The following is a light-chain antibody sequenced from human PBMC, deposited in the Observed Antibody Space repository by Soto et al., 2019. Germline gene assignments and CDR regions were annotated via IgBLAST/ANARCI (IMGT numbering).Light chain of an antibody. CDR2: GAS. Sequence: EIVMTQSPATLSVSPGERATLSCRASQSLRSNLAWYQHKPGQAPRLLIFGASSRATGVPARFSGSGSGTEFTLTISSLQSEDVAVYYCQDYNNWPPFTFGQGTKLEIK. J-gene: IGKJ2*01. CDR3: QDYNNWPPFT. CDR1: QSLRSN. V-gene: IGKV3-15*01.